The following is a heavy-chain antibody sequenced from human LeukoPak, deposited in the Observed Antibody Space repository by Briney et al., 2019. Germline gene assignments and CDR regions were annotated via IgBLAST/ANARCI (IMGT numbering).Heavy chain of an antibody. Sequence: SETLSLTCTVSGGSISNYYWSWIRQPPGKGLEWIGYIYYSGSTSYNPSLKSRVTISVDTSKNQFSLKLSSVTAADTAVYYCARDHYYDSSGYTFRHWGQGTLVTVSS. CDR3: ARDHYYDSSGYTFRH. V-gene: IGHV4-59*01. CDR1: GGSISNYY. D-gene: IGHD3-22*01. J-gene: IGHJ1*01. CDR2: IYYSGST.